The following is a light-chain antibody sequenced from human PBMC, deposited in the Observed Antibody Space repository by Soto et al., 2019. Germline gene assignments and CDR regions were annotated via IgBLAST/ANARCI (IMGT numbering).Light chain of an antibody. J-gene: IGKJ3*01. Sequence: DIQMTQPPSSLSATVGDRVTITCRAGQTIGKYLNWYQQQPGKVPKLLIYDASYLQSGVPSRFSGSESGTDFTLNISDLRPEDFATYYCQQSFSIPFTFGPGTKVDIK. CDR3: QQSFSIPFT. CDR2: DAS. CDR1: QTIGKY. V-gene: IGKV1-39*01.